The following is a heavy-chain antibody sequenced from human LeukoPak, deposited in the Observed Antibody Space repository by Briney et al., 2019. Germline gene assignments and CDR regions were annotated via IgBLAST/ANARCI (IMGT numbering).Heavy chain of an antibody. CDR3: ARAADYYYDSSGYGGWFDP. D-gene: IGHD3-22*01. CDR1: GYTFTSYG. Sequence: ASVKVSCKASGYTFTSYGISWVRQAPGQGVEGMGWISAYNGNTNYAQKLQGRVTMTTDTSTSTAYMELRSLRSDDTAVYYCARAADYYYDSSGYGGWFDPWGQGTLVTVSS. J-gene: IGHJ5*02. V-gene: IGHV1-18*01. CDR2: ISAYNGNT.